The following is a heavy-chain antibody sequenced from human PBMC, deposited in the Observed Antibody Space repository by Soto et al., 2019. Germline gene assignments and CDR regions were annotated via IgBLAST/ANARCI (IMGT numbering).Heavy chain of an antibody. CDR2: IYHSGST. D-gene: IGHD1-7*01. V-gene: IGHV4-4*02. J-gene: IGHJ6*04. Sequence: PSETLSLTCAVSGGSISSSNWWSWVRQPXGKGLEWIGEIYHSGSTNYNPSLKSRVTISVDKSKNQFSLKLSSVTAADTAVYYCXXGRIDGTGTMVVFYYYGMDVWGKGTTVTVSX. CDR1: GGSISSSNW. CDR3: XXGRIDGTGTMVVFYYYGMDV.